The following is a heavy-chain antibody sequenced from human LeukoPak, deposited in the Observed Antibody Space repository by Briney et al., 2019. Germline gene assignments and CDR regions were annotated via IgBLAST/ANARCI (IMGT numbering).Heavy chain of an antibody. D-gene: IGHD2-2*01. CDR3: ARGGVSTSSFLQYYFDN. V-gene: IGHV1-18*01. CDR1: GYTFTNFG. Sequence: GSVSLSCKASGYTFTNFGITWVRQAPGQGLEWMGWVSAYNGDTNYAFGLQGTVTMTTDTSTTTGYMVLRSLRPDDTAVYYCARGGVSTSSFLQYYFDNWGQGTLVTVSS. J-gene: IGHJ4*02. CDR2: VSAYNGDT.